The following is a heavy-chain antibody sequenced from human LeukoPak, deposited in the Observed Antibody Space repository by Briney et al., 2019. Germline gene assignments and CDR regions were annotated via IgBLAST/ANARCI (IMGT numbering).Heavy chain of an antibody. J-gene: IGHJ6*03. D-gene: IGHD2-2*02. CDR2: IRYDGGNK. CDR1: GFIFSSYG. V-gene: IGHV3-30*02. CDR3: AKVLGKYQLLYGFMGV. Sequence: GGSLRLSCAASGFIFSSYGMHWVRQAPGKGLEWVAFIRYDGGNKDYADSVKGRFTISRDNSKNTLYLQMNTLRAEDTAVYYCAKVLGKYQLLYGFMGVWGKGTTVTVSS.